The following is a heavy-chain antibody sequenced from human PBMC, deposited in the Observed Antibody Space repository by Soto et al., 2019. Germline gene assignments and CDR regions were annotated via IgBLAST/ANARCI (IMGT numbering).Heavy chain of an antibody. Sequence: PGGSLRLSCASSGFTFSSCSMNWVRPAPGKGLEWVSFISGSGDTKYYADSVKGRFTISRDNAKNSLYLQMSSLRDEDTAVYYCAKYCSSDVCFDYWGQGTLVTVSS. CDR1: GFTFSSCS. J-gene: IGHJ4*02. D-gene: IGHD2-8*01. CDR3: AKYCSSDVCFDY. V-gene: IGHV3-48*02. CDR2: ISGSGDTK.